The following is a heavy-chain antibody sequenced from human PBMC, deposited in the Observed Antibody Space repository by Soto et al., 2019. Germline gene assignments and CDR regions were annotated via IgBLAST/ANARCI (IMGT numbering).Heavy chain of an antibody. J-gene: IGHJ3*02. CDR3: AKTGATAAFDI. V-gene: IGHV3-30*18. CDR2: ISYDGSNK. CDR1: GFTFSSYG. D-gene: IGHD1-7*01. Sequence: GSLRLSCAASGFTFSSYGMHWVRQAPGKGLEWVAVISYDGSNKYYADSVKGRFTISRDNSKNTLYLQMNSLRAEDTAVYYCAKTGATAAFDIWGQGTMVTVSS.